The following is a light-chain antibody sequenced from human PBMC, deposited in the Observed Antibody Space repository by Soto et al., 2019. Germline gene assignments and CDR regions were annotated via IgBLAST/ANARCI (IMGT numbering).Light chain of an antibody. Sequence: EIVMTQSPATLSVSPGARAPLSCRARQSIRSNLAWYRHKPGQAPRLLIYETSTRATGVPARFSGSGSGTEFTLTITSLQSEDIAIYYCQHYDNWPFTFGQGTKVDI. CDR2: ETS. V-gene: IGKV3-15*01. CDR3: QHYDNWPFT. J-gene: IGKJ2*01. CDR1: QSIRSN.